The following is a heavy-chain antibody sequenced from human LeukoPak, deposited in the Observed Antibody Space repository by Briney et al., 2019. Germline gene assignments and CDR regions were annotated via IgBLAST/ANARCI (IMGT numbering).Heavy chain of an antibody. CDR2: ISGTDSGT. CDR1: GFTFNNYA. V-gene: IGHV3-23*01. Sequence: PGGSLRLSCAASGFTFNNYAMSWVRQAPGKRLEWVSAISGTDSGTYHADSVKGRFTISRDNSKNTLYLQMNSLRAEDTAVYYCAKYPPWAYSSNYHPYYFDSWGQGTLVTVSS. CDR3: AKYPPWAYSSNYHPYYFDS. J-gene: IGHJ4*02. D-gene: IGHD2-2*01.